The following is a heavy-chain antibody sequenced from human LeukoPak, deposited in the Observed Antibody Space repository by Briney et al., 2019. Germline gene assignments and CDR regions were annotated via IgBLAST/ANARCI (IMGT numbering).Heavy chain of an antibody. Sequence: GGSLRLSCAASGFTFSSYEMNWVRQAPGKGLEWISYISSSGSTIYYADSVKGRFTISRDNAKNSLYLQMNSLRAEDTAVYYCARGTVTTQRYFQHWGQGTLVTVSS. CDR2: ISSSGSTI. CDR3: ARGTVTTQRYFQH. D-gene: IGHD4-17*01. V-gene: IGHV3-48*03. CDR1: GFTFSSYE. J-gene: IGHJ1*01.